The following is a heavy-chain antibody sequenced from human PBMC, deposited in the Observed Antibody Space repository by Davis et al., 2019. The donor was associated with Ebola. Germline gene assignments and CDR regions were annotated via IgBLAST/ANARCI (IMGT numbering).Heavy chain of an antibody. CDR3: ARSHRRSTYYHYGMDV. D-gene: IGHD1-26*01. V-gene: IGHV3-23*01. CDR2: ISGSGGST. Sequence: GESLKISCAASGFAFSSYAMSWVRQAPGKGLEWVSAISGSGGSTYYADSVKGRFTISRDNAKNSLYLQMNSLGAEDTALYHCARSHRRSTYYHYGMDVWGQGTTVTVSS. CDR1: GFAFSSYA. J-gene: IGHJ6*02.